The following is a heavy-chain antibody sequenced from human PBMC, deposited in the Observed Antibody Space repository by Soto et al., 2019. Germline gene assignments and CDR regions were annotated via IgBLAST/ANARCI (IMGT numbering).Heavy chain of an antibody. Sequence: GASVKVSCKASGCTFSSYAISWVRQAPGQGLEWMGGIIPIFGTANYAQKFQGRVTITADESTSTAYMGLSSLRSEDTAVYYCAREVGYCTSTSCTRDRGRFDPWGQGTLVTVSS. D-gene: IGHD2-2*01. CDR2: IIPIFGTA. CDR1: GCTFSSYA. CDR3: AREVGYCTSTSCTRDRGRFDP. J-gene: IGHJ5*02. V-gene: IGHV1-69*13.